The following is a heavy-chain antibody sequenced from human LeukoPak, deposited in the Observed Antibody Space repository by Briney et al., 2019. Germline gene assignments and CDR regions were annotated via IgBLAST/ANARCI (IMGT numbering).Heavy chain of an antibody. Sequence: ASVKVSCKASGYTFTGYYMHWVRQAPGQGLEWMGWINPNSGGTNYAQKFQGRVTMTRDTPISTAYMELSRLRSDDTAVYYCARKSLWDTAMVNDAFDIWGQGTMVTVSS. D-gene: IGHD5-18*01. CDR2: INPNSGGT. J-gene: IGHJ3*02. V-gene: IGHV1-2*02. CDR3: ARKSLWDTAMVNDAFDI. CDR1: GYTFTGYY.